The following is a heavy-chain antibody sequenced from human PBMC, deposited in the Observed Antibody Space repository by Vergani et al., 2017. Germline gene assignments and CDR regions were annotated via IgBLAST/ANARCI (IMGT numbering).Heavy chain of an antibody. D-gene: IGHD6-6*01. CDR1: GFTFSSYA. V-gene: IGHV3-23*01. J-gene: IGHJ6*02. CDR3: AKPSYSSSSTLGMDV. Sequence: EVQLLESGGGLVQPGGSLRLSCAASGFTFSSYAMSWVRQAPGKGLEWVSAISGSGGSTYYADSVKGRFTISRGNSKNTLYLQMNSLRAEDTAVYYCAKPSYSSSSTLGMDVWGQGTTVTVSS. CDR2: ISGSGGST.